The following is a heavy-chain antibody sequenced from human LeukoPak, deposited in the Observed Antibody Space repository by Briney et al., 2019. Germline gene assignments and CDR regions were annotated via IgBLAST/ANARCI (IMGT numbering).Heavy chain of an antibody. CDR1: GYTFTGYY. V-gene: IGHV1-2*06. D-gene: IGHD2-15*01. Sequence: ASVKVSCKASGYTFTGYYMHWVRQAPGQGLEWMRRINPNSGGTNYAQKFQGRVTMTRDTSISTAYMELSRLRSDDTAVYYCAREGSLHHSGDHYLSWFDPWGQGTLVTVSS. CDR3: AREGSLHHSGDHYLSWFDP. CDR2: INPNSGGT. J-gene: IGHJ5*02.